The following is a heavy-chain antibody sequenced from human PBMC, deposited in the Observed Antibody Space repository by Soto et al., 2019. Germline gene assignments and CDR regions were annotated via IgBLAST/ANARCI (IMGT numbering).Heavy chain of an antibody. CDR2: INPNSGGT. CDR1: GYTFTGYY. CDR3: ARGIAAAAARGMDV. V-gene: IGHV1-2*04. J-gene: IGHJ6*02. Sequence: QVQLVQSGAEVKKPGASVKVSCKASGYTFTGYYMHWVRQDPGQGLEWIGWINPNSGGTNYAQKFQGWVTMTRDTSISTAYMELSRLRSDDTAVYYCARGIAAAAARGMDVWGQGTTVTVSS. D-gene: IGHD6-13*01.